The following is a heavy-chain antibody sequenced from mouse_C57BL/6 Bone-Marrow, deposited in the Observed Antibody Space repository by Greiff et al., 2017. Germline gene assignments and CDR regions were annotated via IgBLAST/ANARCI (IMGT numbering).Heavy chain of an antibody. CDR3: ARSIYDGDYVWGY. Sequence: QVQLQQPGAELVMPGASVKLSCKASGYTFTSYWMHWVKQRPGQGLEWIGEIDPSDSYTNYNQKFKGKSTLTVDKSSSTAYMQLSSLTSEDSSVYYCARSIYDGDYVWGYWGQGTTLTVSS. V-gene: IGHV1-69*01. CDR2: IDPSDSYT. J-gene: IGHJ2*01. CDR1: GYTFTSYW. D-gene: IGHD2-3*01.